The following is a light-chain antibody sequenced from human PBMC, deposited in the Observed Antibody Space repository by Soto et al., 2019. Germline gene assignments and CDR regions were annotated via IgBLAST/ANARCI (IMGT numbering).Light chain of an antibody. Sequence: EIVMTQSPATLSVSPGERATLSCRASQSVGSNLAWYQQKPGQAPRLLIYGASTRATGIPARFRGSGSGTEVTLTISSLQSEDFAIYFCQQYNNWPPDRTFGQGTKVEIK. V-gene: IGKV3-15*01. CDR2: GAS. CDR3: QQYNNWPPDRT. J-gene: IGKJ1*01. CDR1: QSVGSN.